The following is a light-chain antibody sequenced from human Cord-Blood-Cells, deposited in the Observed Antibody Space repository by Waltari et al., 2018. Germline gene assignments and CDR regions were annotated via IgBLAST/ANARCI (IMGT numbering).Light chain of an antibody. V-gene: IGLV2-14*03. CDR2: DVS. Sequence: QSALTQPASVSGSPGQSITISCTGTSSDFGGYTYVSWSQHHPGKAPKLMIYDVSNRPSGVANRFSDSKSGNTASLTISGLQAEDEADYYCSSYTSSSTLLYVFGTGTKVTVL. J-gene: IGLJ1*01. CDR1: SSDFGGYTY. CDR3: SSYTSSSTLLYV.